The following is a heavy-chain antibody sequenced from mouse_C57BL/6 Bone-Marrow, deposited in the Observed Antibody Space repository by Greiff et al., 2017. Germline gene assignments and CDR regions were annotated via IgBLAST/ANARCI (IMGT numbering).Heavy chain of an antibody. CDR3: GRGGNYYGSPYAMDY. V-gene: IGHV1-19*01. Sequence: VQLQQSGPVLVKPGASVKMSCKASGYTFTDYYMNWVKQSHGKSLEWIGVINPYNGGTSYNQKFKGKATLTVDKSSSTVFLALNLFTSEDSTVYYCGRGGNYYGSPYAMDYWGQGTSVTVSS. D-gene: IGHD1-1*01. J-gene: IGHJ4*01. CDR1: GYTFTDYY. CDR2: INPYNGGT.